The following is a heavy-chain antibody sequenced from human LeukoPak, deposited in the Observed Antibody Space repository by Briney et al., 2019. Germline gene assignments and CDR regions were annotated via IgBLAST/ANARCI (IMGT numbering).Heavy chain of an antibody. CDR1: GYTFTGYY. CDR2: ISPNSGGT. Sequence: ASVKVSCKASGYTFTGYYMHWVRQAPGRGLEWMGWISPNSGGTNYAQKFQGRVTMTRDTSISTAYMELSRLRSDDTAVYYCARLYPYSSNNNYYYGTDVWGQGTTVTVSS. D-gene: IGHD6-13*01. V-gene: IGHV1-2*02. CDR3: ARLYPYSSNNNYYYGTDV. J-gene: IGHJ6*02.